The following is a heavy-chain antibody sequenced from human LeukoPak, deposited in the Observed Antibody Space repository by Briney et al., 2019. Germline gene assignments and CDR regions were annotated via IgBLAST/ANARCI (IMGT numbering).Heavy chain of an antibody. D-gene: IGHD2-15*01. Sequence: SETLSLTCTVSGGSISSSRYYWGWIRQPPGKGLEWIGSIYYSGNTYYNPSLKSRVTISVDTSKNQFSLKLSSVTAADTAVYYCARHLSGYCSGGSCYSGTPVNFDYWGQGTLVTVSS. CDR3: ARHLSGYCSGGSCYSGTPVNFDY. J-gene: IGHJ4*02. CDR1: GGSISSSRYY. V-gene: IGHV4-39*01. CDR2: IYYSGNT.